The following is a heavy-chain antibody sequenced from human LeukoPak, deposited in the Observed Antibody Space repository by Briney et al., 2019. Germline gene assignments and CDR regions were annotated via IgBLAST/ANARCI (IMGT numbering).Heavy chain of an antibody. V-gene: IGHV3-23*01. J-gene: IGHJ6*02. CDR2: MSGSGGST. CDR1: GFTFSSYA. D-gene: IGHD4-17*01. CDR3: ARVRYGKLDV. Sequence: SGGSLRLSCAASGFTFSSYAMSWVRQAPGKGLEWVSSMSGSGGSTYYADSVKGRFTISRDDSKNTLYLQMNSLRAEDTAVYYCARVRYGKLDVWGQGTTVTVS.